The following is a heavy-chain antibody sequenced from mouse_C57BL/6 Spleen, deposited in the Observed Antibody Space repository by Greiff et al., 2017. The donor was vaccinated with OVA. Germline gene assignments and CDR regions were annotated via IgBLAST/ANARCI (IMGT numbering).Heavy chain of an antibody. J-gene: IGHJ4*01. V-gene: IGHV5-4*01. CDR3: ARDWLLRAYAMDY. CDR1: GFTFSSYA. CDR2: ISDGGSYT. Sequence: EVKVVESGGGLVKPGGSLKLSCAASGFTFSSYAMSWVRQTPEKRLEWVATISDGGSYTYYPDNVKGRFTISRYNAKNNLYLQMSHLKSEDTAMYYCARDWLLRAYAMDYWGQGTSVTVSS. D-gene: IGHD2-3*01.